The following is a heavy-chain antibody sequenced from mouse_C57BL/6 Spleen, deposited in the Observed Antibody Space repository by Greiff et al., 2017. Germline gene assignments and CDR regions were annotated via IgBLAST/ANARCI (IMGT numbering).Heavy chain of an antibody. V-gene: IGHV14-3*01. CDR3: ARSDSSGYYAMDD. CDR1: GFNFKNTY. D-gene: IGHD3-2*02. J-gene: IGHJ4*01. CDR2: IGPANGNT. Sequence: VQLQQSVAELVRPGASVKLSCTASGFNFKNTYMPWVKQRPEQGLEWIGRIGPANGNTKYAPKFQGKATITADTSSNTAYLQLSSLTSEDTAIYSCARSDSSGYYAMDDWGQGTTVTVAS.